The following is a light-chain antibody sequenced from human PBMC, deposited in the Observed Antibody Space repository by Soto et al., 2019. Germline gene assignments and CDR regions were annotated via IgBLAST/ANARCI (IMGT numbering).Light chain of an antibody. CDR1: QSVSNSY. J-gene: IGKJ2*01. Sequence: EIVLTQSPGTLSLSPGERATLSCRASQSVSNSYLAWYQQRPDQAPRLLIYGASSRATGIPDRFSGSGSGTDFTLTISRLEPEDFAVYYCHQYGSSPRTFGQGTRLEIK. V-gene: IGKV3-20*01. CDR3: HQYGSSPRT. CDR2: GAS.